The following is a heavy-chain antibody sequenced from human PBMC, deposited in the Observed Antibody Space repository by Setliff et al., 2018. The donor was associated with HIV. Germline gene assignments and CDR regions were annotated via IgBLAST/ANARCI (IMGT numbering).Heavy chain of an antibody. CDR1: GDSITSDSF. J-gene: IGHJ4*02. CDR2: MHFSGTG. D-gene: IGHD5-12*01. V-gene: IGHV4-30-4*08. Sequence: SETLSLTCTVSGDSITSDSFWNWFRQYPGRGLEWIGYMHFSGTGNWNPSLKSRVIISVDTSKNQFSLKLSSVTAADTAVYYCAFSKQMATMAFDYWGQGALVTAPQ. CDR3: AFSKQMATMAFDY.